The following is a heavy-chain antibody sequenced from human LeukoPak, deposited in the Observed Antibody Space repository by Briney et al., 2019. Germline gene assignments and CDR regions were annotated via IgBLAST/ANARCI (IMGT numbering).Heavy chain of an antibody. Sequence: PGRSLRLSCAASGFTFSSYAMHWVRQAPGKGLEWVAVISYDGSNTYYADSVKGRFTISRDNSKNTLYLQMNSLRAEDTAVYYCARTGSRRYNWFDPWGQGTLVTVSS. J-gene: IGHJ5*02. CDR1: GFTFSSYA. D-gene: IGHD1/OR15-1a*01. V-gene: IGHV3-30*04. CDR2: ISYDGSNT. CDR3: ARTGSRRYNWFDP.